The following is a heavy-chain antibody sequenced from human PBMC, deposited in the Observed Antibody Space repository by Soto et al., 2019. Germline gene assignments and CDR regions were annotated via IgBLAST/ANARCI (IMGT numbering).Heavy chain of an antibody. V-gene: IGHV3-11*03. D-gene: IGHD2-15*01. CDR3: ARRKGWAFDY. CDR1: GFSFSDYY. CDR2: ISSSSAST. J-gene: IGHJ4*02. Sequence: GGSLRLSCAASGFSFSDYYMNWIRQAPGKGLEWVSYISSSSASTNYADSVKGRFTISRDNAKTSLYLQMDSLRAEDTAVYYCARRKGWAFDYWGQGTLVTVSS.